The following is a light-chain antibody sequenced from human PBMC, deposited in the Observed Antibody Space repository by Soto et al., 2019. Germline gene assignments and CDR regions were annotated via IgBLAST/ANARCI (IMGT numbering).Light chain of an antibody. CDR2: AAS. CDR1: QDINYY. Sequence: IQLTQSPSSLSASVGDRVTITCRASQDINYYLAWYQQKPGTAPKLLIYAASTLQSRVPSRFSGSGSGTDFTLTISSLQPEDFATYYCQQLDSYPRTFGPGTKVDIK. J-gene: IGKJ3*01. V-gene: IGKV1-9*01. CDR3: QQLDSYPRT.